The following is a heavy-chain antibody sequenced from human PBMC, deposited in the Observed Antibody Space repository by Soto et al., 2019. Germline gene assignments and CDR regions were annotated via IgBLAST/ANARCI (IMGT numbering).Heavy chain of an antibody. J-gene: IGHJ4*02. V-gene: IGHV4-30-2*01. D-gene: IGHD2-15*01. Sequence: QLQLQESGSGLVKPSQTLSLTCAVSGGSISSGGYSWSWIRQPPGKGLEWIGYNYHSGSTYYNPSLKSRVTISVYRSKNQFSLKLSSVTAAATAVYYCARGSSGGTGGFDYWGQGTLVTVSS. CDR1: GGSISSGGYS. CDR2: NYHSGST. CDR3: ARGSSGGTGGFDY.